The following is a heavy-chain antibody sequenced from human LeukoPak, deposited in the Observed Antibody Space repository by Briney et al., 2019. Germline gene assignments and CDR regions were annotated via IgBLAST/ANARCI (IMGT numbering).Heavy chain of an antibody. CDR3: ARDGPTYYFDY. CDR1: GDSVSSNSAS. J-gene: IGHJ4*02. V-gene: IGHV6-1*01. CDR2: TYYRSKWYN. Sequence: SQTLSLTCAISGDSVSSNSASWTWIRQSPSRGLEWLGRTYYRSKWYNDYAVAVKGRITTNPDTSKHQFSLQLNSVTPEDTAVYYCARDGPTYYFDYWGQGTLVTVSS. D-gene: IGHD4-11*01.